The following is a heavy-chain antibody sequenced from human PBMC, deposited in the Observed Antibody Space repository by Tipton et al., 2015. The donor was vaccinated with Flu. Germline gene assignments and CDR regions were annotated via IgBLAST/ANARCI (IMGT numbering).Heavy chain of an antibody. J-gene: IGHJ5*02. D-gene: IGHD5-24*01. CDR3: ARPRRDGYNFWFDP. V-gene: IGHV4-39*01. Sequence: QVQLVQSGPEVKPSETLSLTCTVSGGSISTSSYYWGWIRQPPGKGLEWIGHVHHSGSASYNPSLKSRVTISVDSSKNQFSPRLSSVTAADTAVYYCARPRRDGYNFWFDPWGQGTLVTVSS. CDR1: GGSISTSSYY. CDR2: VHHSGSA.